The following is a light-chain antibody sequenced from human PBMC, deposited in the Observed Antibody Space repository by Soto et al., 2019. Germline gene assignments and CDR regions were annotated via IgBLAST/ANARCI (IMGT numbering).Light chain of an antibody. CDR2: DVS. CDR1: SSDVGAYNL. CDR3: SSYTNTSTLV. J-gene: IGLJ3*02. V-gene: IGLV2-14*02. Sequence: QSVLTQPASVSGYPGQSITISCTGTSSDVGAYNLVSWYQQHPGRAPKLFIFDVSDRPSGVSDRFSGSKSGNTASLTISGLQAEDEASYYCSSYTNTSTLVFGGGTKLTVL.